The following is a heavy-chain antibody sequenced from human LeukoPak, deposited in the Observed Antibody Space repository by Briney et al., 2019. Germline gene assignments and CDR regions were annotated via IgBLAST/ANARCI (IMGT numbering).Heavy chain of an antibody. V-gene: IGHV4-61*01. D-gene: IGHD4-17*01. CDR2: IYYIGIT. J-gene: IGHJ4*02. CDR1: GGSFSSCSYY. CDR3: ARETAYGDFNFDY. Sequence: SDTLSLTCTVSGGSFSSCSYYGSWIRQPPGKGLEGIWYIYYIGITNYNPSLKSRATISVDTSKNQFSLKLSSVTAADTAVYYCARETAYGDFNFDYWGQGTLVTVSS.